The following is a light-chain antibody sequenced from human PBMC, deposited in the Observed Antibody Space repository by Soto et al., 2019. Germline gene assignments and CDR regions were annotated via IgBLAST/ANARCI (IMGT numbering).Light chain of an antibody. CDR1: SSNIGSHT. J-gene: IGLJ2*01. V-gene: IGLV1-44*01. Sequence: QSVLTQPPSASGTPGQTIAISCSGGSSNIGSHTVNWYQQLPGTAPRLLIYSNTQRPSGVPDRFPGYKSGTSASLAISGLQSEYEGDYYCAAWDDSLNGVVFGGGTKLTVL. CDR3: AAWDDSLNGVV. CDR2: SNT.